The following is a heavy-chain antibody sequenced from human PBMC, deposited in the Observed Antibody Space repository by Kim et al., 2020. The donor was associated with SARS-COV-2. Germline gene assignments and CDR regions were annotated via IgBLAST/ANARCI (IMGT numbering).Heavy chain of an antibody. J-gene: IGHJ4*02. Sequence: GGSLRLSCTVSGFFVTNHWMSWVRQAPGKGLEWVANINRDGSQKDYVKSLEGRFTISKDTAKNSLTLQMNSLRVADTAMYFCMRGGGRSADFWGQSTLVTLFS. CDR1: GFFVTNHW. CDR3: MRGGGRSADF. V-gene: IGHV3-7*03. CDR2: INRDGSQK. D-gene: IGHD2-15*01.